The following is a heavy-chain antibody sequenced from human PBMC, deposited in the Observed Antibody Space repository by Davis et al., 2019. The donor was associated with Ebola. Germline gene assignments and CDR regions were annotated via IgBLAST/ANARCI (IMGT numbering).Heavy chain of an antibody. V-gene: IGHV1-18*04. CDR1: GYTFPSYG. Sequence: AASVKVSCKASGYTFPSYGITWVRQAPGQGLEWMGWIRAYNGNTHYAQNVQGRVTMTTDTSTSTAYMEVGSLRPDDTAVYYCARAQFPTTSDHWGQGTLVTVSS. J-gene: IGHJ4*02. CDR2: IRAYNGNT. CDR3: ARAQFPTTSDH. D-gene: IGHD1-1*01.